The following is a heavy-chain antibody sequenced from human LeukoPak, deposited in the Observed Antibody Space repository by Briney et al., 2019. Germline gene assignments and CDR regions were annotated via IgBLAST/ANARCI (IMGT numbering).Heavy chain of an antibody. V-gene: IGHV3-48*03. CDR1: GFTFSSYE. J-gene: IGHJ5*02. CDR3: ARGSSAGGSNWFDP. CDR2: ISSSGSTL. Sequence: GGSLRLSCAASGFTFSSYEMNWVRQAPGKGLEWVSYISSSGSTLYYADSVKGRFTISRDNAKNSLYLQMNSLRAEDTAVYYCARGSSAGGSNWFDPWGQGTLVTVSS. D-gene: IGHD1-26*01.